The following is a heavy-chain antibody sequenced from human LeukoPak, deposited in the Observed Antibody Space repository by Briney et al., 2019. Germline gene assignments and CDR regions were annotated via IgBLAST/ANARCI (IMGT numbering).Heavy chain of an antibody. CDR1: GGSFSGYY. CDR2: INHSGST. Sequence: PSETLSLTCAVYGGSFSGYYWSWIRQPPGKGREWIGEINHSGSTNYNPSLKSRVNISVDTSKNQFSLKLSSVTAADTAVYYCARGRGRTEHYFGYWGQGTLVTVSS. CDR3: ARGRGRTEHYFGY. V-gene: IGHV4-34*01. D-gene: IGHD1-14*01. J-gene: IGHJ4*02.